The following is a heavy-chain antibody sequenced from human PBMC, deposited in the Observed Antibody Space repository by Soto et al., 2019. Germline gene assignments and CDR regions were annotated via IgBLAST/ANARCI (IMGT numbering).Heavy chain of an antibody. J-gene: IGHJ4*02. CDR2: IIGGGAST. Sequence: VGSLRLSCAASGFTFSSYAMSWVRQAPGKGLEWVSSIIGGGASTYYADSVRGRFTISRDNSKNTLYLQMNSLRVEDTAVYYCAKKVPGSNPLDSWGQGALVTVSS. D-gene: IGHD1-1*01. V-gene: IGHV3-23*01. CDR1: GFTFSSYA. CDR3: AKKVPGSNPLDS.